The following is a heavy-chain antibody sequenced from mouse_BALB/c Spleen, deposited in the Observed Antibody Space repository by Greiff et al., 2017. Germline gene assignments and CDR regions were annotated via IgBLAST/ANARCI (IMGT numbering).Heavy chain of an antibody. CDR1: GYTFTSYW. J-gene: IGHJ2*01. V-gene: IGHV1-87*01. D-gene: IGHD2-4*01. CDR2: IYPGDGDT. CDR3: ATESYDYEGGAEIGFDY. Sequence: QVQLKQSGAELARPGASVKLSCKASGYTFTSYWMQWVKQRPGQGLEWIGAIYPGDGDTRYTQKFKGKATLTADKSSSTAYMQLSSLASEDSAVYYCATESYDYEGGAEIGFDYWGQGTTLTVSS.